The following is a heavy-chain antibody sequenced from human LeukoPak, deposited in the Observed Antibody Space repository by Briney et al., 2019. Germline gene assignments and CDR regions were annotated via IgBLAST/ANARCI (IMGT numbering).Heavy chain of an antibody. D-gene: IGHD5-12*01. Sequence: GGSLRLSCAASGFTFSSYEMNWVRQAPGKGLEWVSSISSGGATIYYADSVRGRFTISRDNAKNSLYLQMNSLRAEDTAVYYCARAVGYSGFSDYWGQGTLVTVSS. V-gene: IGHV3-48*03. CDR2: ISSGGATI. CDR3: ARAVGYSGFSDY. J-gene: IGHJ4*02. CDR1: GFTFSSYE.